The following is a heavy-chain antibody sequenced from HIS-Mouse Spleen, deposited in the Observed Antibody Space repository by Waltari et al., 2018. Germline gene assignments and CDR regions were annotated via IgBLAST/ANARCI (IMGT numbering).Heavy chain of an antibody. CDR2: MSSSGSTR. D-gene: IGHD6-6*01. CDR1: GFTFSDYY. CDR3: ARVVPFRRFDL. V-gene: IGHV3-11*01. Sequence: QVQLVESGGGLVKPGGSLRLSCAASGFTFSDYYMSWIRQAPGKGLGWVSYMSSSGSTRYYADSVKGRFTISRVNAKNALYLQMNSLRAEDTAVYYCARVVPFRRFDLWGRGTLVTVSS. J-gene: IGHJ2*01.